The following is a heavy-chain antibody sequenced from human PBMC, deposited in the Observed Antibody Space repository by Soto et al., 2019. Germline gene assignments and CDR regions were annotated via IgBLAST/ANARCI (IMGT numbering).Heavy chain of an antibody. J-gene: IGHJ1*01. CDR1: GGTFSSYT. CDR2: IIPILGIA. Sequence: GASVKVSCKASGGTFSSYTISWVRQAPGQGLEWMGRIIPILGIANYAQKFQGRVTITADKSTSTAYMELNSLRAEDTAVYYCAKGVPGIAVAGTGYFQHWGQGTLVTVSS. D-gene: IGHD6-19*01. V-gene: IGHV1-69*02. CDR3: AKGVPGIAVAGTGYFQH.